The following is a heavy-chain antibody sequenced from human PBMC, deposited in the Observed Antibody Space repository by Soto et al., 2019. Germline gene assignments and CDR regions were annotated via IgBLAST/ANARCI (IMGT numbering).Heavy chain of an antibody. CDR2: IIPIFHTA. CDR1: GDTFNSYA. J-gene: IGHJ6*02. D-gene: IGHD4-4*01. Sequence: SVKVSGKASGDTFNSYAISWVRRAPGQGLEWMGGIIPIFHTANYAQKFQARVTMTADKSTSTAYLQWNTLKASDTAMYYCARHISNFRYYYYAMDVWGQGTTVTVSS. V-gene: IGHV1-69*06. CDR3: ARHISNFRYYYYAMDV.